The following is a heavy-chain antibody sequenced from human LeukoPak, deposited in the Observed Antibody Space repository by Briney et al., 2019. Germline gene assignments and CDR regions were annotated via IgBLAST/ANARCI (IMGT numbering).Heavy chain of an antibody. J-gene: IGHJ4*02. CDR2: INPNSGAT. V-gene: IGHV1-2*02. Sequence: ASVKVSCKASGYTFTGYYMHWVRRAPGQGLEWMGWINPNSGATNYPQKFQGRVTMTRDTSISTSYMELSRLRSDDTAVYYCARVPASDDLNFDYWGQGTLVTVSS. CDR1: GYTFTGYY. CDR3: ARVPASDDLNFDY.